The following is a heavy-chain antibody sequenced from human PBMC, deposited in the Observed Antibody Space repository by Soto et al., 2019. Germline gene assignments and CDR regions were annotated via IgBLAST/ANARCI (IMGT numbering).Heavy chain of an antibody. J-gene: IGHJ4*03. D-gene: IGHD2-15*01. V-gene: IGHV1-69*13. CDR1: GGTFSSYA. CDR3: VRVVAIPGYPDN. CDR2: IVPIVDTS. Sequence: SVKISCKTSGGTFSSYAISWVRQAPGQGLEWMGGIVPIVDTSTYAQKFQGRVTITADESTSTAYMELSSLRSDDTAIYYCVRVVAIPGYPDNWG.